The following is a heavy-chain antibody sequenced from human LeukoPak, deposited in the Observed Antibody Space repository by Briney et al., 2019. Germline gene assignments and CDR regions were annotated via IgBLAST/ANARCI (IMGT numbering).Heavy chain of an antibody. J-gene: IGHJ4*02. V-gene: IGHV3-7*01. CDR2: IKQDGTEK. CDR1: GFTFSNYW. CDR3: TRDTGCPGGTCYSFYDY. D-gene: IGHD2-15*01. Sequence: GGSLRLSCAPSGFTFSNYWMTWARQAPGKGLEWVANIKQDGTEKYYVDSVKGRFTISRDNAENSLYLQMNSLRAEDTAVYYCTRDTGCPGGTCYSFYDYWGQGTLVTVSS.